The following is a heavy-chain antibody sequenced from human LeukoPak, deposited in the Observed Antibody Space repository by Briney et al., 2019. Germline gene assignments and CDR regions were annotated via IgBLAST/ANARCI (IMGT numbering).Heavy chain of an antibody. Sequence: SQTLSLTCAISGDSVSSNSAAWNWIRQSPSRGLEWLGRTYYRSKWYNDYAVSVKSRITINPDTSKNQFSLQLNSVTPEDTAVYYCARGAHSSSWYLVGYFDYWGQGTLVTVSS. CDR3: ARGAHSSSWYLVGYFDY. V-gene: IGHV6-1*01. CDR1: GDSVSSNSAA. D-gene: IGHD6-13*01. J-gene: IGHJ4*02. CDR2: TYYRSKWYN.